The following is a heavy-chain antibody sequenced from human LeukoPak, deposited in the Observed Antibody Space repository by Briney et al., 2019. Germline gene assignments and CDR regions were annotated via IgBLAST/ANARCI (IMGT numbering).Heavy chain of an antibody. Sequence: SETLSLTCTVSGGSMSSFYWSWIRQPPGKGLEWIGRISHSGTTNYNPSLKSRVTISVDTSKNQFSLKLTSVTAADTAVYYCARKEWVPYYFDYWGQGTLVTVSS. CDR3: ARKEWVPYYFDY. D-gene: IGHD3-3*01. V-gene: IGHV4-59*01. CDR1: GGSMSSFY. J-gene: IGHJ4*02. CDR2: ISHSGTT.